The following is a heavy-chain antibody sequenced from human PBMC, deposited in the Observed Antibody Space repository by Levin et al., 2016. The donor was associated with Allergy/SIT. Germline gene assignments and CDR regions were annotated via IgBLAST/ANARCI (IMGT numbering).Heavy chain of an antibody. D-gene: IGHD3-10*01. J-gene: IGHJ6*02. Sequence: WVRQAPGQGLEWMGWISAYNGNTNYAQKLQGRVTMTTDTSTSTAYMELRSLRSDDTAVYYCARVEYYGSGSYGMDVWGQGTTVTVSS. V-gene: IGHV1-18*01. CDR2: ISAYNGNT. CDR3: ARVEYYGSGSYGMDV.